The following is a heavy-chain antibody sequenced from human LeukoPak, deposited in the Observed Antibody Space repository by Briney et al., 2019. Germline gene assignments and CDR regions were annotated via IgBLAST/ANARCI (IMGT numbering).Heavy chain of an antibody. CDR2: ISSHSSTI. V-gene: IGHV3-48*02. D-gene: IGHD2-15*01. CDR1: GFIFSTYS. J-gene: IGHJ4*02. CDR3: ARGYCSGGSCYAGAGY. Sequence: GGSLRLSCAASGFIFSTYSMYWVRQAPGKGLECVSYISSHSSTICYADSVKGRFTISRDNAKNSLYLQMNSLRDEDTAVYYCARGYCSGGSCYAGAGYWAQGTLVTVSS.